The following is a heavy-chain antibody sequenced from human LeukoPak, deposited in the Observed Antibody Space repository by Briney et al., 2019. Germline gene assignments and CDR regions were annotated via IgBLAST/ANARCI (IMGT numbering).Heavy chain of an antibody. CDR2: ISSGSNYI. CDR3: ATVASSGALRTDF. CDR1: GFTFSTYS. D-gene: IGHD2-15*01. V-gene: IGHV3-21*06. J-gene: IGHJ4*02. Sequence: PGGSLRLSCAASGFTFSTYSMNCVRQAPRKGLEWVSSISSGSNYIYYADSVKGRFTISRNNAKNSLYLQMNSLRAEDTAVYYCATVASSGALRTDFWGQGTLVTVSS.